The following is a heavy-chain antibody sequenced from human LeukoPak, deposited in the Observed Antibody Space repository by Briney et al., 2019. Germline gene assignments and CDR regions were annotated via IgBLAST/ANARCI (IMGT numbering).Heavy chain of an antibody. V-gene: IGHV3-9*01. D-gene: IGHD3-10*01. CDR3: AXAEMVRGAPFTY. J-gene: IGHJ4*02. Sequence: PGGSLRLSCAASGFTFDDYAMHWVRQAPGKGLEWVSGISWNSGSIGYADSVKGRFTISRDNAKNSLYLQMNSLRAEDTALYYCAXAEMVRGAPFTYWGQGTLVTVSS. CDR2: ISWNSGSI. CDR1: GFTFDDYA.